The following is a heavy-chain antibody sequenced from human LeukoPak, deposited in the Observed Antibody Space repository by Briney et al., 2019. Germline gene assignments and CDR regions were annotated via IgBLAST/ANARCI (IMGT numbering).Heavy chain of an antibody. Sequence: GGSLRLSCAASGFTFSSYGMSWVRQAPGKVLEWVSAISGSGGSTYYADSVKGRFTISRDNSKNTLYLQMNSLRAEDTAVYYCAKVAGILVATITVNFDYWGQGTLVTVSS. CDR3: AKVAGILVATITVNFDY. CDR1: GFTFSSYG. V-gene: IGHV3-23*01. J-gene: IGHJ4*02. D-gene: IGHD5-12*01. CDR2: ISGSGGST.